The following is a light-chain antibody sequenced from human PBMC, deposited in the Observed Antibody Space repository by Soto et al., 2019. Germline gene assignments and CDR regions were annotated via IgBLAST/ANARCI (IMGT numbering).Light chain of an antibody. J-gene: IGLJ1*01. Sequence: QSVLTQPPSVSGAPGQRVTISCTGSSSNIGAGYDVHWYQQLPGTAPKLLIYGNSNRPSGVPDRFSGSKSGNTASLTISGLHADEDADYCCCSSAGSYSYVFGTGTKLTVL. CDR1: SSNIGAGYD. CDR2: GNS. V-gene: IGLV1-40*01. CDR3: CSSAGSYSYV.